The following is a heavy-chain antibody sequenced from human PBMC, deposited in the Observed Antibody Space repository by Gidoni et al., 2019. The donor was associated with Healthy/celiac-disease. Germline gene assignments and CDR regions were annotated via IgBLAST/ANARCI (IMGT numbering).Heavy chain of an antibody. V-gene: IGHV1-24*01. D-gene: IGHD3-16*01. CDR3: ATLSLNSAPAQNWFDP. CDR2: FDPEDGET. CDR1: GYTLTELS. J-gene: IGHJ5*02. Sequence: QVQLVQSGAEVKKPGASVKVSCKVSGYTLTELSMHWVRQAPGKGLEWMGGFDPEDGETIYAQKFQGRVTMTEDTSTDTAYMELSSLRSEDTAVYYCATLSLNSAPAQNWFDPWGQGTLVTVSS.